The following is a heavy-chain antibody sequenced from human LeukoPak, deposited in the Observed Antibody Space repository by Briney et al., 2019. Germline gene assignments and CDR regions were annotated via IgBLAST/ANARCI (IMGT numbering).Heavy chain of an antibody. CDR3: ARRVYSSSSDDYYFDY. CDR2: IYYSGST. V-gene: IGHV4-39*01. D-gene: IGHD6-6*01. CDR1: GGXISSSSYY. J-gene: IGHJ4*02. Sequence: PSETLSLTCTVSGGXISSSSYYWGWIRQPPGKGLEWFGSIYYSGSTYYNPSLKSRVTISVDTSKNQFSLKLSSVTAADTAVYYCARRVYSSSSDDYYFDYWGQGTLVTVSS.